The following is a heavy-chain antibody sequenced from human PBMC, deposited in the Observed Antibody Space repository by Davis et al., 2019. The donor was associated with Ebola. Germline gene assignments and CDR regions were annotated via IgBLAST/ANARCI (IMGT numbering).Heavy chain of an antibody. CDR3: ARARGVTLFDP. CDR1: GGSISSGGYS. J-gene: IGHJ5*02. V-gene: IGHV4-30-2*01. Sequence: SETLSLTCAVSGGSISSGGYSWSWIRQPPGKGLEWIGYIYHSGSTYYNPSLKSRVTISVDRSKNQFSLKLSSVTAADTAVYYCARARGVTLFDPWGQGTLVTVSS. CDR2: IYHSGST. D-gene: IGHD3-10*01.